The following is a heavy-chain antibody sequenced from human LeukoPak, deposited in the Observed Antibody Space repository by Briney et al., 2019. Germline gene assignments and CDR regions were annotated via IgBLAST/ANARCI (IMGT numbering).Heavy chain of an antibody. D-gene: IGHD3-10*01. Sequence: GGSLRLSCAASGFTFSSFGMHWVRQAPGKGLEWVAVIWYDGSNKYYADSVKGRFTISRDNSKNTLYLQMNSLRAEDTAVYYCARDHAMVRGEFNYWGQGTLVTVSS. CDR2: IWYDGSNK. J-gene: IGHJ4*02. CDR3: ARDHAMVRGEFNY. V-gene: IGHV3-33*01. CDR1: GFTFSSFG.